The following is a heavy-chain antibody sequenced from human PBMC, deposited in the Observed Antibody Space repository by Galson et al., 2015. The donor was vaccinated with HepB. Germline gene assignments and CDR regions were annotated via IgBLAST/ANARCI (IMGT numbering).Heavy chain of an antibody. CDR2: IYPGDSDA. D-gene: IGHD1-26*01. Sequence: QSGAEVKKPGESLKISCKASGYSFTNHRIGWVRQMPGKGLEWMGIIYPGDSDARYSPSFQGQVTISVDKSISTAYLQWSSLKASDTGMYSCARRDRGTYAMDVWGQGTTVTVSS. V-gene: IGHV5-51*01. J-gene: IGHJ6*02. CDR1: GYSFTNHR. CDR3: ARRDRGTYAMDV.